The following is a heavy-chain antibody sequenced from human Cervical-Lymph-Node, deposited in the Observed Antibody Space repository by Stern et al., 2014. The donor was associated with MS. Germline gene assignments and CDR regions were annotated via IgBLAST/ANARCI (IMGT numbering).Heavy chain of an antibody. D-gene: IGHD6-19*01. CDR1: GNTFPRYH. CDR2: INPSVGST. V-gene: IGHV1-46*01. Sequence: QVQLGQSGAEVKKPGASVKVSCKASGNTFPRYHIHWVRQAPGQGLEWMGIINPSVGSTSYAQKFQGRVTMTRDTSTSTVYMELSSLRSEDTAVYYCAREVAGHRLGMMDVWGQGTTVTVSS. J-gene: IGHJ6*02. CDR3: AREVAGHRLGMMDV.